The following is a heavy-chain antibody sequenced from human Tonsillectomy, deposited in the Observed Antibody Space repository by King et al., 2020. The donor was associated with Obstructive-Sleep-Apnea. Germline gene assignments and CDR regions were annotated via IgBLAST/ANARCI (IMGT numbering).Heavy chain of an antibody. D-gene: IGHD2-2*01. V-gene: IGHV3-30-3*01. CDR1: GFTFSSYA. CDR2: TSYDGSNE. J-gene: IGHJ4*02. CDR3: AGGRNDIVLLPAAIDY. Sequence: VQLVESGGGVVQPGRSLRLSCAASGFTFSSYAMHWVRQAPGKGLEWVAVTSYDGSNEYYADSVKGRFTISSDNSKNTLYLQMTSLSGEDTAVYFCAGGRNDIVLLPAAIDYWGQGTLVTVSS.